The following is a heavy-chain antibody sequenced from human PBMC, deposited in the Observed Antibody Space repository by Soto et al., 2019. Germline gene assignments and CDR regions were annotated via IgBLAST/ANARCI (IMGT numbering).Heavy chain of an antibody. J-gene: IGHJ6*02. Sequence: QVQLVESGGGVVQPGRSLRLSCAASGFTFSSYGMHWVRQAPGKGLEWVAVTSYDGSNKYYADSVKSRFTISRDNSKNTLYLQMNSLRAEDTAVYYCAKRLPYYYGMDVWGQGTTVTVSS. D-gene: IGHD2-15*01. CDR3: AKRLPYYYGMDV. CDR2: TSYDGSNK. V-gene: IGHV3-30*18. CDR1: GFTFSSYG.